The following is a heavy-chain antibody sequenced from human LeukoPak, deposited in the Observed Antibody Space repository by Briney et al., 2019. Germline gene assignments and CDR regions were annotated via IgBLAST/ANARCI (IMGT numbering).Heavy chain of an antibody. CDR3: ARDTAMVLRAYYYGMDV. J-gene: IGHJ6*02. CDR2: INAGNGNT. V-gene: IGHV1-3*01. D-gene: IGHD5-18*01. CDR1: GYTFTSYA. Sequence: GASVKVSCKASGYTFTSYAMHWVRQAPGQRLEWMGWINAGNGNTKHSQKFQGRVTITRDTSASTAYMELSSLRSEDTAVYYCARDTAMVLRAYYYGMDVWGQGTTVTVSS.